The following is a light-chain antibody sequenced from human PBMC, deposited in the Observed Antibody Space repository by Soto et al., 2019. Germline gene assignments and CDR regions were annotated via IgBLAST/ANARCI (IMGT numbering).Light chain of an antibody. CDR1: QDISNY. CDR2: DAF. CDR3: QQYDNLPRT. Sequence: DIQMTQSPSSLSASVGDRVTITCQASQDISNYLNWFQQKPGKAPKLLIYDAFTLEIGVPSRFSGSVSGTDFSFTISSLQPEDVATYYCQQYDNLPRTFGQGTKVEIK. J-gene: IGKJ1*01. V-gene: IGKV1-33*01.